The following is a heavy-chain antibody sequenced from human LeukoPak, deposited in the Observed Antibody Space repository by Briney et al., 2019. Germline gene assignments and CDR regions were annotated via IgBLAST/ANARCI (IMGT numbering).Heavy chain of an antibody. CDR2: ISKDGSNQ. CDR3: ARDYWYLVDY. Sequence: PGRSLRLSCAASGFTFSSSPMHWVRQAPDEGLEWVAIISKDGSNQYYADSVKGRFTISRDNSKDTLFLQMNGLRGEDTAVYYCARDYWYLVDYWGQGTLVTVSS. D-gene: IGHD2-8*02. CDR1: GFTFSSSP. V-gene: IGHV3-30-3*01. J-gene: IGHJ4*02.